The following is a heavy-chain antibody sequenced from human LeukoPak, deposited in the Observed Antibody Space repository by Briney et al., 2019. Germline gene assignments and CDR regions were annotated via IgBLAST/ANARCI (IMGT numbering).Heavy chain of an antibody. CDR3: AKDYCSSTSCFFFDY. V-gene: IGHV3-30-3*01. CDR1: GFTFNIYS. D-gene: IGHD2-2*01. CDR2: ISYDGSNK. J-gene: IGHJ4*02. Sequence: GRSLRLSCAASGFTFNIYSIHWVRQAPGKGLEWVAVISYDGSNKYYADSVKGRFTISRDNSKNTLFLQMNSLRAEDTAVYYCAKDYCSSTSCFFFDYWGQGTLVTVSS.